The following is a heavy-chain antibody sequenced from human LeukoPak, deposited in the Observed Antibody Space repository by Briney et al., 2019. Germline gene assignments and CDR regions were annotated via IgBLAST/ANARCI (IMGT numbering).Heavy chain of an antibody. D-gene: IGHD3-10*01. V-gene: IGHV4-59*08. CDR2: VHDSGST. J-gene: IGHJ4*02. CDR1: GGSISSYY. CDR3: AIGSYPLQY. Sequence: PSETLSLTCSVSGGSISSYYWSWIRQPPGKRLEWIALVHDSGSTNYNPSLKSRVTMSLDTSKNRLSLKLNSVTAADTAVYYCAIGSYPLQYWGQGTLVTVSS.